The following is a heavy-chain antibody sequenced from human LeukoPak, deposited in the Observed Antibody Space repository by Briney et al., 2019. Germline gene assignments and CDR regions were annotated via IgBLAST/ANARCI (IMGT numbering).Heavy chain of an antibody. D-gene: IGHD3-3*01. Sequence: GRSLRLSCAASGFTFTRFAMYWVRQAPGKGLEWVALISYDGSNKYYADSVKGRFTISRDNSKNTVYLQMTSPRAEDTAVYYCARVGGDVLSGHRTGYYYAMDVWGQGTTVTVSS. J-gene: IGHJ6*02. CDR2: ISYDGSNK. V-gene: IGHV3-30*04. CDR1: GFTFTRFA. CDR3: ARVGGDVLSGHRTGYYYAMDV.